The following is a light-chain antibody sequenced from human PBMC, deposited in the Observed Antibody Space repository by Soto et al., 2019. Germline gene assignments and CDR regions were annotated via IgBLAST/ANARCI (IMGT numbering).Light chain of an antibody. Sequence: QSVLTQPPSASETPGQRVTISCSGSSSNIGTNTVNWYQHLPGTAPKVLIYSDNQRSSGVPDRISGSKSGTSASLAISGLQYEDEGDYYCAAWDDSLNGVVFGGGTKVTVL. CDR2: SDN. CDR1: SSNIGTNT. J-gene: IGLJ3*02. CDR3: AAWDDSLNGVV. V-gene: IGLV1-44*01.